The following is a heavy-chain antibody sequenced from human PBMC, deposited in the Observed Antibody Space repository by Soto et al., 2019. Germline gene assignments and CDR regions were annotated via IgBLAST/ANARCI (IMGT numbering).Heavy chain of an antibody. CDR1: GGSISSYY. Sequence: SETLSLTCTVSGGSISSYYWSWIRQPPGKGLEWIGYIYYSGSTNCNPSLKSRVTISVDTSKNQFSLKLSSVTAADTAVYYCVRGGYNGESFDYWGQGTLVTVSS. CDR3: VRGGYNGESFDY. D-gene: IGHD1-1*01. CDR2: IYYSGST. J-gene: IGHJ4*02. V-gene: IGHV4-59*01.